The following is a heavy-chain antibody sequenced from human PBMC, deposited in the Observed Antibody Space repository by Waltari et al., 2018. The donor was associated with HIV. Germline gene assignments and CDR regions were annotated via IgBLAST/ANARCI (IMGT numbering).Heavy chain of an antibody. Sequence: EVQLVESGGGLVQPGGSLRLSCAASGFTFTHYAMNWVRQAPGKGVEWVAAVSGSGGSTYYAASVKGRFTISRDNSKNTLYLQRKSLRAEDTAVYYCAKDDSTGSSGYYPFHYWGQGTLITVSS. CDR3: AKDDSTGSSGYYPFHY. CDR2: VSGSGGST. CDR1: GFTFTHYA. J-gene: IGHJ4*02. D-gene: IGHD3-22*01. V-gene: IGHV3-23*04.